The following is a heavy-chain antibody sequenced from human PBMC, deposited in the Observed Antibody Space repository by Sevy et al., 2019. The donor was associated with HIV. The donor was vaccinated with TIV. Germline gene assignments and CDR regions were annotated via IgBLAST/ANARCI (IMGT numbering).Heavy chain of an antibody. CDR1: GFTFSSYW. Sequence: GGSLRLSCAASGFTFSSYWMSWVRQAPGKGLEWVANIKQDGSEKYYVDSVKGRFTISRDNAKNSLYLQMNSLRAEETAVYYCGRVAYYYDSSGYFAWYYFDYWGQGTLVTVSS. D-gene: IGHD3-22*01. V-gene: IGHV3-7*01. CDR2: IKQDGSEK. CDR3: GRVAYYYDSSGYFAWYYFDY. J-gene: IGHJ4*02.